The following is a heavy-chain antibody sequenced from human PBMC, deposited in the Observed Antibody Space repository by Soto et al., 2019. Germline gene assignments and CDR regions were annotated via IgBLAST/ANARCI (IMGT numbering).Heavy chain of an antibody. Sequence: SGPTLVNPTQTLTLTCTFSGFSLSTSGMCVSWIRQPPGKALEWLALIDWDDDKYYSTSLKTRLTISKDTSKNQVVLTMTNMDPVDTATYYCARIRTRVRGACYYYYGMDVWGQGTTVTVAS. CDR2: IDWDDDK. CDR3: ARIRTRVRGACYYYYGMDV. D-gene: IGHD3-10*01. J-gene: IGHJ6*02. CDR1: GFSLSTSGMC. V-gene: IGHV2-70*01.